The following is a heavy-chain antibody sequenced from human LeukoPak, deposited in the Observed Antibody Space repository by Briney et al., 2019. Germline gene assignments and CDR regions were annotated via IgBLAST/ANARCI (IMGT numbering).Heavy chain of an antibody. J-gene: IGHJ4*02. Sequence: SETLSLTCTVSGASISSYYWSWIRQPPGKGLEWIGYIYTSETTNYNPSLRSRVTISIDTSKNQFSLRLSSVTAADTAVYYCARHRSPSSLSYFDIWGQGTLVIVSS. D-gene: IGHD6-19*01. V-gene: IGHV4-4*09. CDR2: IYTSETT. CDR3: ARHRSPSSLSYFDI. CDR1: GASISSYY.